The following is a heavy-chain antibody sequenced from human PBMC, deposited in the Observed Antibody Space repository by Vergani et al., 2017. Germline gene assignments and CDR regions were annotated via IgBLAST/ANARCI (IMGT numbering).Heavy chain of an antibody. CDR1: GFTFSSYS. Sequence: EVQLVESGGGLVKPGGSLRLSCAASGFTFSSYSMNWVRQAPGKGLEWVSFISSSSSYIYYADSVKGRFTISRDNSKNSLYLQMNSLRAEDTTVYYCARDRDIQLWSPSDMHVWGEGTTIAVSS. D-gene: IGHD5-18*01. CDR2: ISSSSSYI. CDR3: ARDRDIQLWSPSDMHV. J-gene: IGHJ6*02. V-gene: IGHV3-21*01.